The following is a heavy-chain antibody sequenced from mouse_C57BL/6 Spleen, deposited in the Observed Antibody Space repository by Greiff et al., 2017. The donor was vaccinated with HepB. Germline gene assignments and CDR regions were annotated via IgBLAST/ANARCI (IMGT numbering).Heavy chain of an antibody. CDR1: GYTFTDYY. Sequence: QVQLQQSGPELVKPGASVKISCKASGYTFTDYYINWVKQRPGQGLEWIGWIFPGSGSTYYNEKFKGKATLTVDKSSSTAYMLLSSLTSEDSAVYFCARTRDYGSSYDYYAMDYWGQGTSVTVSS. V-gene: IGHV1-75*01. CDR2: IFPGSGST. J-gene: IGHJ4*01. D-gene: IGHD1-1*01. CDR3: ARTRDYGSSYDYYAMDY.